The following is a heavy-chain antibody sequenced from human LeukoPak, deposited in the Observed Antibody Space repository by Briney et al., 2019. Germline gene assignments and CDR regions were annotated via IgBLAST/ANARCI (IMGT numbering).Heavy chain of an antibody. CDR2: IWYDGSNK. J-gene: IGHJ4*02. V-gene: IGHV3-33*01. Sequence: GGSLRLSCAASGFTFSSYGMHWVRRAPGKGLEWVAVIWYDGSNKYYADSVKGRFTISRDNSKNTLYLQMNSLRAEDTAVYYCARVRGCGGDCYYIDYWGQGALVTVSS. D-gene: IGHD2-21*02. CDR1: GFTFSSYG. CDR3: ARVRGCGGDCYYIDY.